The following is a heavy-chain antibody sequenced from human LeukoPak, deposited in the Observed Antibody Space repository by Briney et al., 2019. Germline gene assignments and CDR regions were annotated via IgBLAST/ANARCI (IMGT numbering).Heavy chain of an antibody. CDR3: ARANSGDIVVVPAAPLFDF. D-gene: IGHD2-2*01. Sequence: SQTLSLTFAIPGDSVSSNSAAWNSIRHSPSTGLEWLGRTYYRSKWHNDYAVAAKSRITINPDTSINHFSRQLNSVTPEEKDVYYCARANSGDIVVVPAAPLFDFWGKGTLVSVSS. J-gene: IGHJ4*02. V-gene: IGHV6-1*01. CDR2: TYYRSKWHN. CDR1: GDSVSSNSAA.